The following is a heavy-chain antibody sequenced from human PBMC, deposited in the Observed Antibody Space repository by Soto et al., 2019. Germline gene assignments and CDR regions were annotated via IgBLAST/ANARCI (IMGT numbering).Heavy chain of an antibody. CDR3: ARRDFSEYMDV. Sequence: SETLSLTCAVYGGSFSGYYWSWIRQPPGKGLEWIGEINHSGSTNYNPSLKSRVTISVDTSKNQFSLKLSSVTAADTAVYYCARRDFSEYMDVWGKGTTVTVSS. D-gene: IGHD3-3*01. CDR1: GGSFSGYY. CDR2: INHSGST. J-gene: IGHJ6*03. V-gene: IGHV4-34*01.